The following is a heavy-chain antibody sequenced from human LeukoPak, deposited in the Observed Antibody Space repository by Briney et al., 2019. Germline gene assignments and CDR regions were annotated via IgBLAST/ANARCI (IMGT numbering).Heavy chain of an antibody. J-gene: IGHJ6*04. CDR2: ISGSGGST. Sequence: GGSLRLSCAASGFTFSSYGMSWVRQAPGKGLEWVSAISGSGGSTYYADSVKGRFTISRDNAKNSLYLQMNSLRAEDTAVYHCAELGITMIGGVWGKGTTVTISS. V-gene: IGHV3-23*01. CDR1: GFTFSSYG. CDR3: AELGITMIGGV. D-gene: IGHD3-10*02.